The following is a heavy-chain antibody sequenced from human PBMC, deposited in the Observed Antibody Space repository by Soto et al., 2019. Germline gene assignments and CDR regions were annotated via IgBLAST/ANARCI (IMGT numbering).Heavy chain of an antibody. V-gene: IGHV1-18*04. CDR3: ARDQDTAMVTDYYYGMDG. CDR1: GYTFTSYC. J-gene: IGHJ6*02. D-gene: IGHD5-18*01. Sequence: ASVAVSCKASGYTFTSYCISWVRQAPGQGLEWMGWISAYNCNTNYAQKLQGRVTMTTDTSTSTAHMELRSLRSDDTAVYYCARDQDTAMVTDYYYGMDGWGQGTTVTASS. CDR2: ISAYNCNT.